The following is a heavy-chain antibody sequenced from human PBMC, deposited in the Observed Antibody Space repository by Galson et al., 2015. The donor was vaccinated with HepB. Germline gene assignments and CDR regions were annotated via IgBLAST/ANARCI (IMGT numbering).Heavy chain of an antibody. CDR2: TYYASTWHV. CDR3: TRRVAGNTWFDP. Sequence: CAISGDSVSASNGGWTWIRQSPSRGLEWLGRTYYASTWHVDYAEFVRDRITINPDTSKNQVSLHLSSVTPKDTAVYYCTRRVAGNTWFDPWGQGTLVTVSS. V-gene: IGHV6-1*01. J-gene: IGHJ5*02. CDR1: GDSVSASNGG.